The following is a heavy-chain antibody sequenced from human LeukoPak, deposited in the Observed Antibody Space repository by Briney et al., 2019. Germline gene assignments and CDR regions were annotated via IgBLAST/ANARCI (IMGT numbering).Heavy chain of an antibody. V-gene: IGHV1-18*01. CDR3: ATFPIWGSYSGYFDY. CDR2: ISAYNGNT. J-gene: IGHJ4*02. D-gene: IGHD3-16*01. Sequence: ASVKVSCKASGYTFTSYGISWVRQAPGQGLEWMGWISAYNGNTNYAQKLQGRVTMTTDTSTSTAYMELRSLRSDDTAVYYCATFPIWGSYSGYFDYWGQGTLVTVSS. CDR1: GYTFTSYG.